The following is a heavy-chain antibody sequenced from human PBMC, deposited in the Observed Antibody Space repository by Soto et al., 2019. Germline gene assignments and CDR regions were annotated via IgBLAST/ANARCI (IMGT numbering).Heavy chain of an antibody. CDR2: ISAYNGNT. J-gene: IGHJ6*02. D-gene: IGHD3-22*01. CDR1: GYTFTSYG. Sequence: ASVKVSCKASGYTFTSYGISWVRQAPGQGLEWMGWISAYNGNTNYAQKLQGRVTMTTDTSTSTAYMELRSLRSDDTAVYYCARDTYYYDSSGYLSGGMDVWGQGTTVTVSS. CDR3: ARDTYYYDSSGYLSGGMDV. V-gene: IGHV1-18*01.